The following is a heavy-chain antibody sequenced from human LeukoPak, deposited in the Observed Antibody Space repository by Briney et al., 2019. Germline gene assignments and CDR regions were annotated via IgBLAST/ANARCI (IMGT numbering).Heavy chain of an antibody. V-gene: IGHV3-30-3*01. CDR2: ISYDGSNK. D-gene: IGHD2-2*01. Sequence: GGSLRLSCAASGFTFSSYAMHWVRQAPGKGLEWVAVISYDGSNKYYADSVKGRFTISRDNSKNTLYLQMNSLRAEDTAVYYCARGWYQLLSGGNAFDIWGQGTMVTVFS. CDR1: GFTFSSYA. CDR3: ARGWYQLLSGGNAFDI. J-gene: IGHJ3*02.